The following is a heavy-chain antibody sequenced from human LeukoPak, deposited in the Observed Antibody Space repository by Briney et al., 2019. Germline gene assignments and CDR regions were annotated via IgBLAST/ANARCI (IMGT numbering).Heavy chain of an antibody. D-gene: IGHD6-19*01. Sequence: SETLSLTCAVYGGSFSGYYWSWIRQPPGKGQECIGEINHSGSTNYNPSLKSRVTISVDTSKNQFSLKLSSVTAADTAVYYCARGRIAVVDTQPLRPYACGQGTLVTVSS. J-gene: IGHJ5*02. CDR2: INHSGST. V-gene: IGHV4-34*01. CDR3: ARGRIAVVDTQPLRPYA. CDR1: GGSFSGYY.